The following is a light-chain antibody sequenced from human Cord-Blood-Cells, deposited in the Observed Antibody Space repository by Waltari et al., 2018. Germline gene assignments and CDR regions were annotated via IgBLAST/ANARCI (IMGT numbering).Light chain of an antibody. Sequence: QSALTQPASVSGSPGPSITISCTGTRSDVGSYNLVSWYQQHPGNAPKLMIYEVSKRPSGVSNRFSGSKSGNTASLTISGLQAEDEADYYCCSYAGSSIGVFGGGTKLTVL. CDR2: EVS. V-gene: IGLV2-23*02. CDR1: RSDVGSYNL. CDR3: CSYAGSSIGV. J-gene: IGLJ3*02.